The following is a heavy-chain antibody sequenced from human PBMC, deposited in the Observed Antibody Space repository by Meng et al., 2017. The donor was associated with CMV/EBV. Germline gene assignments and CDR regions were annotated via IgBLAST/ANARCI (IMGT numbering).Heavy chain of an antibody. V-gene: IGHV3-48*03. CDR3: AREGEVTIFGVVIYYYYGMDV. CDR2: ISSSGSTI. Sequence: GGSLRLSCAASGFTFSSYEMNWVRQAPGTGREGVSYISSSGSTIYYADSVKGRFTISRDNAKNSLYLQMKSLRAEDTAVYYCAREGEVTIFGVVIYYYYGMDVWGQGTTVTVSS. J-gene: IGHJ6*02. CDR1: GFTFSSYE. D-gene: IGHD3-3*01.